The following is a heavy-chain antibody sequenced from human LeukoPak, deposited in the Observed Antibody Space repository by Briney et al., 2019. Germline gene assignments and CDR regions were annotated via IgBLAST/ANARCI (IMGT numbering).Heavy chain of an antibody. CDR2: ISSSGSTI. J-gene: IGHJ5*02. V-gene: IGHV3-48*03. CDR3: ARDIGVDTVP. Sequence: GGSLRLSCAASGFTFSSYEMNWVRQAPGKGLEWVSYISSSGSTIYYADSVKGRFTISRDNAKNSLYLQMNSLRAEDTAVYYCARDIGVDTVPWGQGTLVTVSS. D-gene: IGHD5-18*01. CDR1: GFTFSSYE.